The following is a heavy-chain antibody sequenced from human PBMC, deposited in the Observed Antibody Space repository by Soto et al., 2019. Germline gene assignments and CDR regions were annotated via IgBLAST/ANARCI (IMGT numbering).Heavy chain of an antibody. D-gene: IGHD2-21*02. CDR3: TTESFGGDCYSPFLVCAFNY. CDR2: IKTKFDGGST. CDR1: GFTFNTAW. V-gene: IGHV3-15*01. Sequence: EVQLVESGGGLVEPGGPLSLACAAPGFTFNTAWMSGVRQAPGKGLEWVGLIKTKFDGGSTAYAAPVKGRFTISRDDSNNTLFLQMNSLKTEDTAVYYCTTESFGGDCYSPFLVCAFNYWGQGTLVTVSS. J-gene: IGHJ4*02.